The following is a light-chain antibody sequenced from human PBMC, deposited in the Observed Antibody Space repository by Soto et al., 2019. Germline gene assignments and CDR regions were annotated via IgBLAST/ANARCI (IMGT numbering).Light chain of an antibody. CDR2: GAY. J-gene: IGKJ2*01. V-gene: IGKV1-39*01. CDR1: KSISTY. Sequence: DIRMTQSPSSLSASVGDRVNITCRASKSISTYFNWYQHKPGTAPNLLIYGAYRLQSGVPSRFTGSGSRTDCTLTISNLQPEYSATYFCQQSNSSPYTFGQGTRLEIK. CDR3: QQSNSSPYT.